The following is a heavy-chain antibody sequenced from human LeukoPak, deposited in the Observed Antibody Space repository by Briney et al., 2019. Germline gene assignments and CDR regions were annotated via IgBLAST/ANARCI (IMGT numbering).Heavy chain of an antibody. V-gene: IGHV1-2*02. CDR2: IHSNSGGT. Sequence: ASVKVSCKASGYTFSDYYIHWVRQAPGQGLEWMGWIHSNSGGTNYLQKFHGRVTMTRDTSISTAYMELASLRSDDTAMYYCASTSHRDGYNEPYYFDYWGQGTLVTVSS. CDR1: GYTFSDYY. J-gene: IGHJ4*02. CDR3: ASTSHRDGYNEPYYFDY. D-gene: IGHD5-24*01.